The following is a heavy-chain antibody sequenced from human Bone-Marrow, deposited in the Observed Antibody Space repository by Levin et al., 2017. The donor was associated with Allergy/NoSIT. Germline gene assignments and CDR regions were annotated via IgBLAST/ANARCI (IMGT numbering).Heavy chain of an antibody. CDR3: ARDKGDTGYDNAFEI. J-gene: IGHJ3*02. D-gene: IGHD5-12*01. V-gene: IGHV3-30-3*01. Sequence: GESLKISCTASGFTFSYYAVHWVRQAPGKGLEWMAATSDDGSNKYYADSVMGRFTISRDNSKNTLYLQMNSLRAEDTAVYYCARDKGDTGYDNAFEIWGQGTMVTVSS. CDR1: GFTFSYYA. CDR2: TSDDGSNK.